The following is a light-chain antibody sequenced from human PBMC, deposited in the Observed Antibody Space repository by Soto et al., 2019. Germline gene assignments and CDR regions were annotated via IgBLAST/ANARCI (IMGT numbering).Light chain of an antibody. V-gene: IGLV2-14*01. Sequence: QSALTQPASVSESPGQSITISCTGSSSDVGGYKYVSWYQQHPGKDPKLLIYDVTNRPSGVSNRFSGSKSGYTASLTISGLQSEDEDDYYCSSYTSFKTLVFGTGTKLTVL. CDR3: SSYTSFKTLV. J-gene: IGLJ1*01. CDR2: DVT. CDR1: SSDVGGYKY.